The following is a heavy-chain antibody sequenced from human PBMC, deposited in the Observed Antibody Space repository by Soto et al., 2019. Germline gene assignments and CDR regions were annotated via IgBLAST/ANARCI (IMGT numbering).Heavy chain of an antibody. Sequence: PSETLSLTCTVSGGSISSYYWSWIRQPPGKGLEWIGYIYYSGSTNYNPSLKSRVTISVDTSKNQFSLKLSSVTAADTAVYYCARIPSVEGDYVDYWGQGTLVTVSS. V-gene: IGHV4-59*01. CDR3: ARIPSVEGDYVDY. CDR1: GGSISSYY. CDR2: IYYSGST. J-gene: IGHJ4*02.